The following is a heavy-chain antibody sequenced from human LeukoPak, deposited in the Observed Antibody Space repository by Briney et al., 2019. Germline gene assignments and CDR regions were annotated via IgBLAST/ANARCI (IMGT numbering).Heavy chain of an antibody. J-gene: IGHJ2*01. CDR1: GGTFSSYA. CDR2: IIPIFGTA. V-gene: IGHV1-69*13. D-gene: IGHD4-17*01. Sequence: SVKVSCKASGGTFSSYAISWVRQSPGQGLEWMGGIIPIFGTANYAQKFQGRVTITADEFTSTAYMELSSLRSEDTAVYYCARLDYGDYPHYWYFDLWGRGTLVTVSS. CDR3: ARLDYGDYPHYWYFDL.